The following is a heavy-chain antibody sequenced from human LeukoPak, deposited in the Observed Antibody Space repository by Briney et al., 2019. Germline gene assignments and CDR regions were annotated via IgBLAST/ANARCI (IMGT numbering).Heavy chain of an antibody. CDR2: ISGSGGST. J-gene: IGHJ6*02. CDR1: GFTFSLYA. V-gene: IGHV3-23*01. D-gene: IGHD3-3*01. CDR3: AKDQPHLEWLLPKYYYYYGMDV. Sequence: GGSLRLSCSASGFTFSLYAMHWVRQAPGKGLEWVSAISGSGGSTYYADSVKGRFAISRDNSKNTLYLQMNSLRAEDTAVYYCAKDQPHLEWLLPKYYYYYGMDVWGQGTTVTVSS.